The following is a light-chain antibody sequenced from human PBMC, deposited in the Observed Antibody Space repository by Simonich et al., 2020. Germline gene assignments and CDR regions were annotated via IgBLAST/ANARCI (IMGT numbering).Light chain of an antibody. V-gene: IGKV4-1*01. CDR2: WAS. J-gene: IGKJ2*01. CDR1: QSVLYISNNKNY. CDR3: QQYYSTPYT. Sequence: DIVMTQSPDSLAVSLGERATINCKSSQSVLYISNNKNYFAGYQQKPGQPPKLLIYWASTRESGVPDRFSGSGSGTDFTLTISSLQAEDVAVYYCQQYYSTPYTFGQGTKLEIK.